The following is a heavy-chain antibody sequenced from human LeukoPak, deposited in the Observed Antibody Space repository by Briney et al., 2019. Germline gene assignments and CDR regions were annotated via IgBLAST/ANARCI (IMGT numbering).Heavy chain of an antibody. V-gene: IGHV3-23*01. CDR3: AKSRYNYYGSGSTIDY. CDR2: ISGSGGST. D-gene: IGHD3-10*01. J-gene: IGHJ4*02. CDR1: GFTFSSYA. Sequence: GGSLRLSCAASGFTFSSYAMSWVRQAPGKELEWVSAISGSGGSTYYADSVKGRFTISRDNSKNTLYLQKNSLRAEDTAVYYCAKSRYNYYGSGSTIDYWGQGTLVTVSS.